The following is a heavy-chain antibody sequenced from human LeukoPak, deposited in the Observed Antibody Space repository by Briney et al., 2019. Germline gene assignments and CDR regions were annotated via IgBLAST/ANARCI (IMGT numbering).Heavy chain of an antibody. CDR3: AKEGDYYYYYMDV. Sequence: GGSLRLSCAASGFTFSSNGMHWFRQAPGKGLEWVAFIRYDGSNKYYADSVKGRFTISRDNSKNTLYLQMNSLRAEDTAVYYCAKEGDYYYYYMDVWGKGTTVTASS. D-gene: IGHD1-26*01. J-gene: IGHJ6*03. CDR2: IRYDGSNK. V-gene: IGHV3-30*02. CDR1: GFTFSSNG.